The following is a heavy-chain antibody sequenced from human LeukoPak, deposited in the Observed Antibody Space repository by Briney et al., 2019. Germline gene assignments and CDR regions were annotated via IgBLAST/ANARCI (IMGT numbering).Heavy chain of an antibody. CDR2: IIPIFGTA. Sequence: GASVKVSCKASGGTFSSCAISWVRQAPGQGLEWMGGIIPIFGTANYAQKFQGRVTITTDESTSTAYMELSSLRSEDTAVYYCASSRTIFGVVIGPGAFDIWGQGTMVTVSS. V-gene: IGHV1-69*05. J-gene: IGHJ3*02. D-gene: IGHD3-3*01. CDR3: ASSRTIFGVVIGPGAFDI. CDR1: GGTFSSCA.